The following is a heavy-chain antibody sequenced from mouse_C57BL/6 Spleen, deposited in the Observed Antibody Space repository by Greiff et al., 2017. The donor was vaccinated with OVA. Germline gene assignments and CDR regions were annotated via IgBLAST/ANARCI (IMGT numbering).Heavy chain of an antibody. CDR2: IDPSDSYT. D-gene: IGHD2-3*01. CDR1: GYTFTSYW. Sequence: QVQLQQPGAELVRPGTSVKLSCKASGYTFTSYWMHWVKQRPGPGLEWIGVIDPSDSYTNYNQKFKGKATLTVDTSSSTAYMQLSSLTSEDSAVYYCERERVYDGYPAWFAYWGQGTLVTVSA. V-gene: IGHV1-59*01. J-gene: IGHJ3*01. CDR3: ERERVYDGYPAWFAY.